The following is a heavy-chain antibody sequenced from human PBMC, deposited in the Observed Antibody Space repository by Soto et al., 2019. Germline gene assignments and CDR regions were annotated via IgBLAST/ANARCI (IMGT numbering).Heavy chain of an antibody. CDR2: LYYSGST. V-gene: IGHV4-39*01. CDR1: GGSISTSSYY. D-gene: IGHD3-16*01. J-gene: IGHJ4*02. Sequence: SETLSLTCIVSGGSISTSSYYWGWVRQPPGKGLEWIASLYYSGSTLYNPSLKSRVTISVDTSENQFSLKLSSVTVADTAVYYCARMMGGDYFDYWGQGTLVTVSS. CDR3: ARMMGGDYFDY.